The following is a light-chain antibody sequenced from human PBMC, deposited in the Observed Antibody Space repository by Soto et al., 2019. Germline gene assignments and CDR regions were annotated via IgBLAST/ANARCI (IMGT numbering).Light chain of an antibody. J-gene: IGKJ5*01. CDR1: QSVSSN. CDR3: QQGGNWPVT. V-gene: IGKV3-15*01. CDR2: GAS. Sequence: EIVMTQSPATLSVSPGERATLSCRASQSVSSNLAWYQQKPGQAPRLLIYGASTRATGIPARFSGSGSGTEFTLTISSLQSEDSGIYFCQQGGNWPVTFGQGTRVEIK.